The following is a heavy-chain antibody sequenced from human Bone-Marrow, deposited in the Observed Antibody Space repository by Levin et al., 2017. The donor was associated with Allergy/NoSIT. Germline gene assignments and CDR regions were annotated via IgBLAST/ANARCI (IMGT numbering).Heavy chain of an antibody. D-gene: IGHD2-2*01. Sequence: GGSLRLSCEVSGFTFSTYAMHWVRQAPGKGLEWVGVISYDGSIKYYADSVKGRFTISRDNSKNTLYLQVDSLRAEDTALYYCAKPARDDPTDFWGQGTLVTVSS. CDR1: GFTFSTYA. CDR3: AKPARDDPTDF. V-gene: IGHV3-30*18. CDR2: ISYDGSIK. J-gene: IGHJ4*02.